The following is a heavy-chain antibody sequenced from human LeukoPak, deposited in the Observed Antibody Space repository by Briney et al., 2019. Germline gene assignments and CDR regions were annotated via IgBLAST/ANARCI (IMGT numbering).Heavy chain of an antibody. D-gene: IGHD3-22*01. CDR3: ARDFRNDYYDSSGYSG. CDR1: GGTFSSYA. CDR2: IIPIFGTA. Sequence: GASGKVSCKASGGTFSSYAISWVRQAPGQGLEWMGGIIPIFGTANYAQKFQGRVTITADESTSTAYMELSSLRSEDTAVYYCARDFRNDYYDSSGYSGWGQGTLVTVSS. J-gene: IGHJ4*02. V-gene: IGHV1-69*13.